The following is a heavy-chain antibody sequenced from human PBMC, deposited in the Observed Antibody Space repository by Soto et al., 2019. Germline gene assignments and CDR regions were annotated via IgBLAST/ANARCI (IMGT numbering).Heavy chain of an antibody. CDR1: GYAFTTDG. J-gene: IGHJ4*02. Sequence: QVHLVQSGAEVKKPGASVKVSCQGSGYAFTTDGITWVRQAPGQGLEWMGWISAHNGNTNYAQKLQGRVTVTRDTSTSTAYMELRSLRYDDTAVYYCVRGRYGDYWGQGALVTVSS. D-gene: IGHD1-1*01. CDR2: ISAHNGNT. V-gene: IGHV1-18*01. CDR3: VRGRYGDY.